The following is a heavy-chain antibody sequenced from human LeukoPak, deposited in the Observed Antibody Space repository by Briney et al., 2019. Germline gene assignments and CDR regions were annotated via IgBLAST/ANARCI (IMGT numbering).Heavy chain of an antibody. CDR1: GFTFSSYG. V-gene: IGHV1-2*02. CDR2: INPDSGFT. J-gene: IGHJ4*02. Sequence: ASVKVSCKASGFTFSSYGISWVRQAPGQGLEFMGWINPDSGFTTYAQKFKGRVTMTRDTSISTAYLEGRSLTSDDTAVYCAPTGEAYTRWWKVWGQGTLVTVSS. CDR3: PTGEAYTRWWKV. D-gene: IGHD3-16*01.